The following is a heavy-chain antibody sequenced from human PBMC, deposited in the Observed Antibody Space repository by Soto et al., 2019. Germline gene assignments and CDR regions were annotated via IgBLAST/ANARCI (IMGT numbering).Heavy chain of an antibody. CDR3: ARHGFYGDYSSNYFDP. CDR2: IYPSDSTT. CDR1: GYNFTNYW. Sequence: PGEPLKISCNGSGYNFTNYWIAWVRQMPGKGLEYMGIIYPSDSTTRYSPSFQGQVTISADKSISTAYLQWNSLKASDTAMYYCARHGFYGDYSSNYFDPWGQGTLVTVSS. V-gene: IGHV5-51*01. J-gene: IGHJ5*02. D-gene: IGHD4-17*01.